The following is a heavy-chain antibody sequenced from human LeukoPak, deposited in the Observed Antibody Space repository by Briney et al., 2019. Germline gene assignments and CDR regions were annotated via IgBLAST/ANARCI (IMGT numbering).Heavy chain of an antibody. Sequence: ASVKPSCKASGYTFTDYYMHWVRQAPGQGLEWMGIVNPNGGGSTSYAQKFQGRVTMTSDMSTSTVYMELSSLRSEDTAVYYCARDLVGGYSYGYDLDSWGQGTLVTVSS. J-gene: IGHJ4*02. CDR3: ARDLVGGYSYGYDLDS. V-gene: IGHV1-46*01. CDR1: GYTFTDYY. D-gene: IGHD5-18*01. CDR2: VNPNGGGST.